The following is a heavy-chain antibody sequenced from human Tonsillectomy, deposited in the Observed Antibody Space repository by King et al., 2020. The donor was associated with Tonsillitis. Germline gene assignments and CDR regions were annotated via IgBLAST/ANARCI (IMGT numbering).Heavy chain of an antibody. CDR3: AKDPFGNYYYSGMDV. D-gene: IGHD1-14*01. CDR1: GFAFSSYA. CDR2: VSAIGGTT. J-gene: IGHJ6*02. V-gene: IGHV3-23*04. Sequence: VQLVESGGGLVQPGESLRLSCAASGFAFSSYAMSWVRQAPGKGLEWVSSVSAIGGTTYYADSVKGRFTISRDNSKNTLSLQMNSLRADDTAVYYCAKDPFGNYYYSGMDVWGQGTTVTVSS.